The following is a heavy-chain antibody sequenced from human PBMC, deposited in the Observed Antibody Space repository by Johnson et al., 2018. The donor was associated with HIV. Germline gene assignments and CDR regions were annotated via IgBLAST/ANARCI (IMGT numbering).Heavy chain of an antibody. CDR2: ISNDGSIK. CDR3: ARRASGWHAFDI. D-gene: IGHD6-19*01. J-gene: IGHJ3*02. Sequence: QVQLVESGGGVVQTGRSLRLSCAVSGFTLSNYAMHWVRQAPGKGLEWVAFISNDGSIKFSADSVKGRFTISKDNSKNTLYLQMNSLRVEDTAVYFCARRASGWHAFDIWGQGTMVTVSS. V-gene: IGHV3-30-3*01. CDR1: GFTLSNYA.